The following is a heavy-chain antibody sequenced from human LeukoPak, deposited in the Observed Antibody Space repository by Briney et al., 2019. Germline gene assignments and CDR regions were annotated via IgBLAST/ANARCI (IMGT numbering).Heavy chain of an antibody. D-gene: IGHD1-1*01. V-gene: IGHV3-48*01. CDR1: GFSFDSYT. CDR3: ARDWNYADY. J-gene: IGHJ4*02. Sequence: RGSLRLSCAASGFSFDSYTMNWVRQAPGKGLEWVSYISSGSGTIYYADSVQGRFTISRDNAKNSLYLQMNSLRVEDTAVYYCARDWNYADYWGQGTLVTVSS. CDR2: ISSGSGTI.